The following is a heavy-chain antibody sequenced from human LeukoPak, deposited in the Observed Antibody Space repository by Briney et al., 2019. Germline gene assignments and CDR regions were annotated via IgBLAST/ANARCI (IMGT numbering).Heavy chain of an antibody. CDR2: ISYDGSNK. D-gene: IGHD3-22*01. CDR3: ARPAGTYYYDSSGYTLDY. CDR1: GFTFSSHA. V-gene: IGHV3-30-3*01. Sequence: GRSLRLSCAASGFTFSSHAMHWVRQAPGKGLEWVAVISYDGSNKYYADSVKGRFTISRDNSKNTLYLQMNSLRAEDTAVYYCARPAGTYYYDSSGYTLDYWGQGTLVTVSS. J-gene: IGHJ4*02.